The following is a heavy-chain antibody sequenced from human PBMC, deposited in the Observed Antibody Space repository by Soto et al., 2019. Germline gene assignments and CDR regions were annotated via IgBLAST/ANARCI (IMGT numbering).Heavy chain of an antibody. CDR2: IFYAGDT. J-gene: IGHJ5*02. CDR1: GESIATGAFY. V-gene: IGHV4-31*11. D-gene: IGHD4-17*01. CDR3: AREGDYRTWFEP. Sequence: PSETLSLTCAASGESIATGAFYWSWIRLQSGKGPEWIGSIFYAGDTYYNPSLKSRVEISLDGSQNQFSLNLRSVTAADTAVYYCAREGDYRTWFEPWGQGTLVTVSS.